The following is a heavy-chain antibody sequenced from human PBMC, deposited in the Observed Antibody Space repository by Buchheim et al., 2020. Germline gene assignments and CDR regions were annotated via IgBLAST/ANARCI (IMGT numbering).Heavy chain of an antibody. V-gene: IGHV4-4*02. D-gene: IGHD1-26*01. CDR1: GVSITTTKW. Sequence: QVQLQESGPGLVKPSGTLSLTCAVSGVSITTTKWWAWFRQPPGKGLGWIAEIWHSGSANYSPSLKSRLSISLDKSANQFSLRLTSVTAADTAVYYCAGWDRATYYFDSWGQGTL. J-gene: IGHJ4*02. CDR2: IWHSGSA. CDR3: AGWDRATYYFDS.